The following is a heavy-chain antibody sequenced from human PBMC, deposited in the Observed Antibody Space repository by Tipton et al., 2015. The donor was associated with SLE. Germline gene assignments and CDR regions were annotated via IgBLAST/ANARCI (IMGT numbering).Heavy chain of an antibody. J-gene: IGHJ3*02. V-gene: IGHV3-64*04. CDR3: ARDGHIVVVTGAFDI. CDR1: GFTFSSYA. CDR2: ISSNGGST. Sequence: SLRLSCSASGFTFSSYAMHWVRQAPGKGLEYVSAISSNGGSTYYADSVKGRFTISRDNSKNTLYLQMNSLRDEDTAVYYCARDGHIVVVTGAFDIWGQGTMVTVSS. D-gene: IGHD2-21*02.